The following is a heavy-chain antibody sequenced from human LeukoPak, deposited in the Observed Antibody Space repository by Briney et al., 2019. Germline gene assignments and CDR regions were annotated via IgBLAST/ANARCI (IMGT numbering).Heavy chain of an antibody. CDR1: GGSISSYY. CDR2: IYYSGST. J-gene: IGHJ4*02. Sequence: SETLSLTSTVSGGSISSYYWSWIRQPPGKGLEWIGYIYYSGSTNYNPSLKSRVTISVDTSKNQFSLKLSSVTAADTAVYYCVTNKDSGYDHGAFDYWGQGTLVTVSS. CDR3: VTNKDSGYDHGAFDY. V-gene: IGHV4-59*01. D-gene: IGHD5-12*01.